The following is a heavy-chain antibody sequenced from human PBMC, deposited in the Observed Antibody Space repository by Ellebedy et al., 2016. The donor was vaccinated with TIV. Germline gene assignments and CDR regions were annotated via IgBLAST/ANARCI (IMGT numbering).Heavy chain of an antibody. CDR1: GFTFRRYA. CDR3: AKDAPTGYGDSDSVHYYYGMDV. D-gene: IGHD4-17*01. J-gene: IGHJ6*04. Sequence: GESLKISXAASGFTFRRYAMSWVRQAPGKGLEWVSSISGSGGSTYYADSVKGRFTISRDNSKSTLYLQMNSLRAEDTAVYYCAKDAPTGYGDSDSVHYYYGMDVWGKGTTVTVSS. V-gene: IGHV3-23*01. CDR2: ISGSGGST.